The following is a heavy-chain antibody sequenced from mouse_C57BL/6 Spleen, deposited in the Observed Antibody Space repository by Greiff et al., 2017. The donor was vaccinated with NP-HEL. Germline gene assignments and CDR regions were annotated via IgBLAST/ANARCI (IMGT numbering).Heavy chain of an antibody. V-gene: IGHV1-15*01. CDR1: GYTFTDYE. D-gene: IGHD1-1*01. CDR3: TITTLDY. CDR2: IDPETGGT. Sequence: QVQLKESGAELVRPGASVTLSCKASGYTFTDYEMHWVKQTPVHGLEWIGAIDPETGGTAYNQKFKGKAILTADKSSSTAYMELRSLTSEDSAVYYCTITTLDYWGQGTTLTVSS. J-gene: IGHJ2*01.